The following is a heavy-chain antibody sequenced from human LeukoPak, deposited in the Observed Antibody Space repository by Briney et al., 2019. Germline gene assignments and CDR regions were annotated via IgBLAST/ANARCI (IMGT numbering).Heavy chain of an antibody. CDR3: ARGLHYYGYGFGY. D-gene: IGHD3-10*01. CDR1: GGSFSGYY. Sequence: SETLSLTCAVYGGSFSGYYWSWIRQPPGKGLEWIGEISHSGSTKYNPSLKSRVTISVDTSKNQFSLKLSSVTAADTAVYYCARGLHYYGYGFGYWGQGTLVTVSS. J-gene: IGHJ4*02. V-gene: IGHV4-34*01. CDR2: ISHSGST.